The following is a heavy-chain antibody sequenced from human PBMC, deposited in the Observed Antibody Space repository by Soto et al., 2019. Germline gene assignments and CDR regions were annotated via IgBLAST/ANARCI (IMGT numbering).Heavy chain of an antibody. CDR2: ISAYNGNT. Sequence: QVQLVQSGAEVKKPGASVKVSCKASGYTFTSYGISWVRQAPGQGLEWMGWISAYNGNTNYAQKLQGRVTXXTXTXXSTAYMELRSLRSDDTAVYYCAVGAAAGTRCWFDPWGQGTLVTVSS. CDR3: AVGAAAGTRCWFDP. D-gene: IGHD6-13*01. V-gene: IGHV1-18*01. CDR1: GYTFTSYG. J-gene: IGHJ5*02.